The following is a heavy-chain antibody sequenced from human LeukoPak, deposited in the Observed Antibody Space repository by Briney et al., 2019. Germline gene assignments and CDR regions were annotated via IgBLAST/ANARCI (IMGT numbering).Heavy chain of an antibody. Sequence: SETLSLTCTVSSGSVSSGSYYWGWIRQPPGKELEWVGSMSYGGSTYFNPSLKSRVTMSVDTSKNQFSLKLTSVTAADTAVYHCARHPFAAHHRVDYWGQGTLVTVSS. CDR1: SGSVSSGSYY. D-gene: IGHD6-6*01. CDR3: ARHPFAAHHRVDY. J-gene: IGHJ4*02. V-gene: IGHV4-39*01. CDR2: MSYGGST.